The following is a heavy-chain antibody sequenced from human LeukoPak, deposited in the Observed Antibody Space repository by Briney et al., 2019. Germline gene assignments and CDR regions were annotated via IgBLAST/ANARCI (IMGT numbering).Heavy chain of an antibody. J-gene: IGHJ4*02. Sequence: ASVKVSCKASGYTFTSYAMHWVRQAPGQRLEWMGWINAGNGNTKYSQKFQGRATMTEDTSTDTAYMELSSLRSEDTAVYYCATAGSGTTLYFDYWGQGTLVTVSS. CDR1: GYTFTSYA. CDR3: ATAGSGTTLYFDY. V-gene: IGHV1-3*01. CDR2: INAGNGNT. D-gene: IGHD1-1*01.